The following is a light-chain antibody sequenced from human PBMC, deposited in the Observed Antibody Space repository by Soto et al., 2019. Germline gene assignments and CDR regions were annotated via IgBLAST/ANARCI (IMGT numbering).Light chain of an antibody. CDR2: ATS. Sequence: DVQMTQSPSSLSAFVGDRVTITCRASQGIAPYLAWFQQKPGKVPKLLIYATSTLQSGVPSRFSGSGSGTDFTRTISSLQPEDVATYYCQKYNSAPLTFFGGTKVEIK. J-gene: IGKJ4*01. CDR1: QGIAPY. V-gene: IGKV1-27*01. CDR3: QKYNSAPLT.